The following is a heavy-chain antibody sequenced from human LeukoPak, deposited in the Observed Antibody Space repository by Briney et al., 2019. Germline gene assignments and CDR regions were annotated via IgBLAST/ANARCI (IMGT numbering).Heavy chain of an antibody. J-gene: IGHJ6*03. V-gene: IGHV4-61*02. CDR2: IYTSGST. Sequence: PSQTLSLTCTVSGGSISSGSYYWSWIRQPAGKGLEWIGRIYTSGSTNYNPSLKSRVTISVDTSKNQFSLKLSSVTAADTAVYYCAREGIDKVPAAFAYCYYYMDVWGKGTTVTVSS. D-gene: IGHD2-2*01. CDR3: AREGIDKVPAAFAYCYYYMDV. CDR1: GGSISSGSYY.